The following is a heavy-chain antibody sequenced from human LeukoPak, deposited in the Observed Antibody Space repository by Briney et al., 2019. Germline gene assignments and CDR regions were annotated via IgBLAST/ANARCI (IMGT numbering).Heavy chain of an antibody. D-gene: IGHD3-10*01. CDR2: ISSSGSTI. J-gene: IGHJ4*02. Sequence: PGGSLRLSRAASGFTFSDYYMSWIRQAPGKGLEWVSYISSSGSTIYYADSVKGRFTISRDNAKNSLYLQMNSLRAEDTAVYYCARRWDYYGSGSYYNNYYFDYWGQGTLVTVSS. V-gene: IGHV3-11*01. CDR1: GFTFSDYY. CDR3: ARRWDYYGSGSYYNNYYFDY.